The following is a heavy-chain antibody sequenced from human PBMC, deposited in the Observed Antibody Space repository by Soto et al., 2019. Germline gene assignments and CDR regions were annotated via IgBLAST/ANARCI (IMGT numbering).Heavy chain of an antibody. Sequence: QVQLQESGPGLVKPSQTLSLSCTVSGGSVTSGGYLWTWIRQSPGKGLEWIGYIYYNGRTYHNPSLGGRVTISTDTSKNQFALNLSSVTAADTAVYYCARDGNGYIVWGQGSLVTVSS. CDR3: ARDGNGYIV. CDR2: IYYNGRT. D-gene: IGHD5-18*01. CDR1: GGSVTSGGYL. V-gene: IGHV4-31*03. J-gene: IGHJ4*02.